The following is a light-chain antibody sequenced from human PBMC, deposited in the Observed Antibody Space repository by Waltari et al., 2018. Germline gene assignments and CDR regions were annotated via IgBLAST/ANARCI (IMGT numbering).Light chain of an antibody. V-gene: IGKV3-15*01. Sequence: EIVMTQSPATLSVSPGERATLSCRASQSVSSNLAWYQQKPGQAPRLLVYGASTRATGIPARFSGSGSGTEFTLTISSLQSEDFAVYYCQQYNNWPLTFGRGTKVEFE. J-gene: IGKJ4*01. CDR1: QSVSSN. CDR2: GAS. CDR3: QQYNNWPLT.